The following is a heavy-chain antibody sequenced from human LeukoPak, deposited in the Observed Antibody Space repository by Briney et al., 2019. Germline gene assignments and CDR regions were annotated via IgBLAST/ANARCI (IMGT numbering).Heavy chain of an antibody. V-gene: IGHV4-59*01. CDR1: GGSISRYY. Sequence: SETLSLTCTVSGGSISRYYWSWIRQPPGKGLEWIGYIYYSGSTNYSPSLKSRVTISVDTSKNQFSLKLSSVTAADTAVYYCARVGSSCWDNWFDPWGQGTLVTVSS. J-gene: IGHJ5*02. D-gene: IGHD6-13*01. CDR3: ARVGSSCWDNWFDP. CDR2: IYYSGST.